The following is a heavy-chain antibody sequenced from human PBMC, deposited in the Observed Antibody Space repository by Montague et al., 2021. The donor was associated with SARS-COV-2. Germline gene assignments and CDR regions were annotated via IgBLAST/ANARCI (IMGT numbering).Heavy chain of an antibody. CDR2: IHWDDER. Sequence: PALVKPTQTLTLTCTFSGFSLTSTGVAVGWIRQPPGKALEWLALIHWDDERLYTPSLENRLTVTKDIPKKQVVLTMTGMDPVDTATYHCAAGWFCFDHWGQGIEVTVSS. V-gene: IGHV2-5*02. J-gene: IGHJ4*02. CDR3: AAGWFCFDH. CDR1: GFSLTSTGVA. D-gene: IGHD2-15*01.